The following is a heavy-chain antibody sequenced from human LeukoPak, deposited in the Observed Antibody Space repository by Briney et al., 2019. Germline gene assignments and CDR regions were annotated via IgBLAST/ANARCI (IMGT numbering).Heavy chain of an antibody. D-gene: IGHD3-3*01. CDR1: GFTFSDYY. J-gene: IGHJ4*02. Sequence: GGSLRLSCAASGFTFSDYYMSWIRQAPGKGLEWVSYISSSGSTIYYADSVKGRFTISRDNAKNSLYLQMNSLRAEDTAVYYCARDPHTIFGVAVFFDYWGQGTLVTVSS. V-gene: IGHV3-11*04. CDR3: ARDPHTIFGVAVFFDY. CDR2: ISSSGSTI.